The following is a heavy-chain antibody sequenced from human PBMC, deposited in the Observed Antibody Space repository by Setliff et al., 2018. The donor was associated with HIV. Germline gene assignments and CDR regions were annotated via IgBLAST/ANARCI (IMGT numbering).Heavy chain of an antibody. D-gene: IGHD3-22*01. CDR1: GGSISSDY. CDR3: ARSRTSSGDYGVTGYGIDV. V-gene: IGHV4-59*01. CDR2: IYYSGST. J-gene: IGHJ6*02. Sequence: PSETLSLTCTVSGGSISSDYWSWIRQPPGKGLEWIGYIYYSGSTNYNPSLNSRVTISVATSKNQFSLKLNSVTTADTAVYYCARSRTSSGDYGVTGYGIDVWGQGTTVTVSS.